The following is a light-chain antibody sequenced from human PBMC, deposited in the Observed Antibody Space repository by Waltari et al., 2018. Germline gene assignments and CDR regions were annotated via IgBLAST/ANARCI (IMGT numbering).Light chain of an antibody. CDR3: QQRSKWPRT. V-gene: IGKV3-11*01. Sequence: EIVLTQSPATLSVSPGERATLPCRASQSISGDLAWYQHKRGLPPRLLIYDASNRATGIPARFSGSGSGTDFTLTISNLEPEDFAIYFCQQRSKWPRTFGQGTKVEIK. CDR1: QSISGD. CDR2: DAS. J-gene: IGKJ1*01.